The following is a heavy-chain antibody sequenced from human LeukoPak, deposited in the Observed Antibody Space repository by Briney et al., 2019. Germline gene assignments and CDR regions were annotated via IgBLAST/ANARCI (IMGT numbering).Heavy chain of an antibody. CDR3: ARGPGTRIVVSNEYFHH. Sequence: ASVKVSCTASGYTFTNRYIHWVRQAPGQGLEWMGWMKPNTGGTKYAEKFQGRVTMTRDTSISTAYMELNGLRSDDTAVYYCARGPGTRIVVSNEYFHHWGQGTLVTVSS. D-gene: IGHD3-22*01. CDR1: GYTFTNRY. V-gene: IGHV1-2*02. CDR2: MKPNTGGT. J-gene: IGHJ1*01.